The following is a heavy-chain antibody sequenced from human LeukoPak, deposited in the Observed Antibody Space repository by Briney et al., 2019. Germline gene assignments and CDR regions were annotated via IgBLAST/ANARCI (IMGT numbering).Heavy chain of an antibody. J-gene: IGHJ5*02. CDR2: INPSGGST. Sequence: ASVKVSSKASGYTFTRYYMHWVRQAPGQGLEWMGIINPSGGSTSYAQKFQGRVTMTRDTSTSTVYMELSSLRSEDTAVYYCARVAPWGFWFDPWGQGTLVTVSS. CDR3: ARVAPWGFWFDP. D-gene: IGHD7-27*01. CDR1: GYTFTRYY. V-gene: IGHV1-46*01.